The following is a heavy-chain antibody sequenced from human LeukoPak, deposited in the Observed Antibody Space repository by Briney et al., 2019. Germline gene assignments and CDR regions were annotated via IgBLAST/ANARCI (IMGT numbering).Heavy chain of an antibody. CDR1: GFTFSNAW. J-gene: IGHJ3*02. CDR3: TTEGIVVVPAAKDDAFDI. Sequence: GGSLRLSCAASGFTFSNAWMSWVRQAPGNGLEWVGRIKSKTDGGTTDYAAPVKGRFTISRDDSKNTLYLQMNSLKTEDTAVYYCTTEGIVVVPAAKDDAFDIWGQGTMVTVSS. CDR2: IKSKTDGGTT. D-gene: IGHD2-2*01. V-gene: IGHV3-15*01.